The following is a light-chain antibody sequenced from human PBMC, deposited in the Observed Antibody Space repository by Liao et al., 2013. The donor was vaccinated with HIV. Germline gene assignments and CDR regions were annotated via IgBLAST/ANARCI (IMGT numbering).Light chain of an antibody. Sequence: SYVLTQPPSVSVAPGKTASVTCEGDKIGTNSVHWYQQRPGQAPVLVISYDRDRPSGIPERFSGSNSGKTATLTISGTQAMDEADYYCQAWDSSTGVFGTGTKVTVL. J-gene: IGLJ1*01. CDR1: KIGTNS. CDR3: QAWDSSTGV. V-gene: IGLV3-21*01. CDR2: YDR.